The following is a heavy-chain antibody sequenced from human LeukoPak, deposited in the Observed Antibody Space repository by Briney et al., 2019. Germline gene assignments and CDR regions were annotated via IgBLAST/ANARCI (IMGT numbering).Heavy chain of an antibody. D-gene: IGHD2-2*01. Sequence: GGSLRLSCAASGFTFSDYYMSWIRPAAGKGLEWVSYISSSSSYNHYADSVKGRFTISRDNAKNSLYLQMNSLRAEDTAVYYCARRILSTSWTDSFDIWGQGTMVTVSS. CDR1: GFTFSDYY. J-gene: IGHJ3*02. V-gene: IGHV3-11*03. CDR2: ISSSSSYN. CDR3: ARRILSTSWTDSFDI.